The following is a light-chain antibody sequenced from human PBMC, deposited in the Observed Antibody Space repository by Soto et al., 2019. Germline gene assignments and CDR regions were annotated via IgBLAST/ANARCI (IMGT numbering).Light chain of an antibody. CDR3: QKYSTSPRT. Sequence: DIQMTQSPPSLSASVGDRVIITCRASQDISNYLAWYQQKPGKAPKLLIYGASTVQSGVPSRFSGSGSGTDFTLTISSLQPEDFATYYCQKYSTSPRTFGQGTKVEIK. V-gene: IGKV1-27*01. J-gene: IGKJ1*01. CDR2: GAS. CDR1: QDISNY.